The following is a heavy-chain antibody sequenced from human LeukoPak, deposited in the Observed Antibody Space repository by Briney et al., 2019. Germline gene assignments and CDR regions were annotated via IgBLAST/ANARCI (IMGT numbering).Heavy chain of an antibody. CDR1: GFTFSSYG. V-gene: IGHV3-33*06. J-gene: IGHJ4*02. D-gene: IGHD3-10*01. CDR2: IWYDGSNK. CDR3: AKDHLRYYGSGTFDY. Sequence: GGSLRLSCAASGFTFSSYGMHWVRQAPGKGLEWVAVIWYDGSNKYYADSVKGRSTISRDNSKNTLYLQMNSLRAEDTAVYYCAKDHLRYYGSGTFDYWGQGTLVTVSS.